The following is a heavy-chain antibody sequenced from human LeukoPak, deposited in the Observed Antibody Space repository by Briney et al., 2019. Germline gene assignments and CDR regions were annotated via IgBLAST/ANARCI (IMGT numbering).Heavy chain of an antibody. CDR3: AKGTERYREVSSFDS. J-gene: IGHJ4*02. CDR2: INRGGGGT. CDR1: GFTFTTFT. V-gene: IGHV3-23*01. D-gene: IGHD3-10*01. Sequence: PGGSLRHSCAASGFTFTTFTMNWVRQAPGKGLEWVTAINRGGGGTYYADFVKGRFTISRDNSENTLYLQMNSLRAEDTATYYCAKGTERYREVSSFDSWGQGTQVTVSS.